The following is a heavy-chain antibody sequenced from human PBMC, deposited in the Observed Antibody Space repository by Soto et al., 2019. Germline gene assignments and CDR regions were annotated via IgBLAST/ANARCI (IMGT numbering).Heavy chain of an antibody. CDR1: GYTFTGYY. V-gene: IGHV1-2*06. Sequence: QVQLVQSGAEVKKPGASVTVSCKASGYTFTGYYIYWVRQAPGQGLEWMGRINSNTGDTKYAQNFQGRVTMTTDTPKSTAYMELRRLISDDTAVYYCARLYSSGWPRSDFDYWGQGTLVTVSS. J-gene: IGHJ4*02. D-gene: IGHD6-19*01. CDR3: ARLYSSGWPRSDFDY. CDR2: INSNTGDT.